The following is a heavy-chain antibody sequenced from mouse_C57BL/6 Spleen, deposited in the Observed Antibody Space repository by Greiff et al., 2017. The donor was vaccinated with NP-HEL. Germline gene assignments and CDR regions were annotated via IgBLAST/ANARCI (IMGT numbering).Heavy chain of an antibody. CDR3: ARSGGDAPAWFAY. Sequence: VQLQQPGAELVMPGASVKLSCKASGYTFTSYWMHWVKQRPGQGLEWIGEIDPSDSYTNYNQKFKGKSTLTVDKSSSTAYMQLSSLTSEDSAVYYCARSGGDAPAWFAYWGQGTLVTVS. CDR2: IDPSDSYT. D-gene: IGHD3-1*01. V-gene: IGHV1-69*01. CDR1: GYTFTSYW. J-gene: IGHJ3*01.